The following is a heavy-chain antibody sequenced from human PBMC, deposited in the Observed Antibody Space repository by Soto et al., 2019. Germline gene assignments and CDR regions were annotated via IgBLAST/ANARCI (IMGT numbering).Heavy chain of an antibody. Sequence: QVQLVQSGAEVKKPGSSVKVSCKASGGTFSSDSFSWVRQAPGQGLEWMGGIIPMFDTPIYAQKFRDRVTITADESTRTASMQLSSLRAGDAAVYYCASSGGLDRDFNYWGQGSLVTVSS. CDR3: ASSGGLDRDFNY. J-gene: IGHJ4*02. CDR1: GGTFSSDS. CDR2: IIPMFDTP. V-gene: IGHV1-69*12. D-gene: IGHD2-15*01.